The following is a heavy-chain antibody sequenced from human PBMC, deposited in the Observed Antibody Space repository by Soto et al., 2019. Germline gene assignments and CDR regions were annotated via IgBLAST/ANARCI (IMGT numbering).Heavy chain of an antibody. Sequence: GGSLRLSCAASGFTFSSYGMHWVRQAPGKGLEWVAVIWYDGSNKYYADSVKGRFTISRDNSKNTLYLQMNSLRAEDTAVYYCAGDYCGGDCFAFVIWGQGTMVTVSS. CDR3: AGDYCGGDCFAFVI. V-gene: IGHV3-33*01. CDR2: IWYDGSNK. CDR1: GFTFSSYG. J-gene: IGHJ3*02. D-gene: IGHD2-21*02.